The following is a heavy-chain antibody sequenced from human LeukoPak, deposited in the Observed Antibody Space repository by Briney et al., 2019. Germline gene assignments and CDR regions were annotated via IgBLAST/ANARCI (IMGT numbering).Heavy chain of an antibody. Sequence: SETLSLTCAVYGGSFSGYSWSWIRQPPGKGLEWIGEINHSGSTNYNPSLKSRVTISVDTSKNQFSLKLSSVTAADTAVYYCASVSFWSGYSDYWGQGTLVTVSS. V-gene: IGHV4-34*01. CDR3: ASVSFWSGYSDY. CDR1: GGSFSGYS. D-gene: IGHD3-3*01. CDR2: INHSGST. J-gene: IGHJ4*02.